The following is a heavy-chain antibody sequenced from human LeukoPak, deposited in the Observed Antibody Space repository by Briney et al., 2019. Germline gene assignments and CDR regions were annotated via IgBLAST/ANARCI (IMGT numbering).Heavy chain of an antibody. CDR1: SGSISSSSYY. D-gene: IGHD6-6*01. V-gene: IGHV4-39*01. Sequence: SETLSLTCTVSSGSISSSSYYWGWIRQPPGKGLEWIGSIYYNGSTHYNPSLKSRVTMSVDTSKNQFSLRLSSVAAADTAFYYCARQSIAARGYYYYLDVWGKGTTVTVSS. CDR3: ARQSIAARGYYYYLDV. CDR2: IYYNGST. J-gene: IGHJ6*03.